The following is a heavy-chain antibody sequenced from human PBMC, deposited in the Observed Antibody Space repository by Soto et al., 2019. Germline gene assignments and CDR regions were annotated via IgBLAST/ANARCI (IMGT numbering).Heavy chain of an antibody. CDR1: GGSISSSHW. D-gene: IGHD3-9*01. CDR2: ISHSGTS. CDR3: ARVVLTITRGAFDA. J-gene: IGHJ3*01. V-gene: IGHV4-4*02. Sequence: QVQLQESGPGLVKPSGTLSLTCAVSGGSISSSHWWTWVRQSPGKGLEYIGEISHSGTSNSNPPLKCRVTLPVDKSKNHFSLTLTSVTAADTVVYYCARVVLTITRGAFDAWGQGKQVILSS.